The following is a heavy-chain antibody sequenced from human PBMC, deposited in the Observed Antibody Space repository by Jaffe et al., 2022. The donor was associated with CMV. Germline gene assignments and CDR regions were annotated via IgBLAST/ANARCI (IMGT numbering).Heavy chain of an antibody. CDR2: ISSSSRYI. V-gene: IGHV3-21*01. D-gene: IGHD4-17*01. CDR1: GFTFKNYY. Sequence: EVQLMESGGGLVKPGGSLRLSCTASGFTFKNYYMNWVRQTPGKGLEWVSFISSSSRYIYYADSVKGRFTISRDNAKNSLYLEMNSLRPEDTAVYYCARNDGDYGIIKYPMDVWGQGTTVTVSS. J-gene: IGHJ6*02. CDR3: ARNDGDYGIIKYPMDV.